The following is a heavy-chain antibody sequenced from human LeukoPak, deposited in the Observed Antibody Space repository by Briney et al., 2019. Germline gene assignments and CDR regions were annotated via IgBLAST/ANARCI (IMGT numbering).Heavy chain of an antibody. Sequence: PSETLSLTCTVSGGSISSGDYYWSWIRQPPGKGLEWIGYIYYSGSTYYNPSLKSRVTISVDTSKNQFSLKLSSVTAADTAVYYCARGTPLRYFDSWGQGTLVTVSS. V-gene: IGHV4-30-4*01. CDR3: ARGTPLRYFDS. CDR1: GGSISSGDYY. D-gene: IGHD3-9*01. CDR2: IYYSGST. J-gene: IGHJ4*02.